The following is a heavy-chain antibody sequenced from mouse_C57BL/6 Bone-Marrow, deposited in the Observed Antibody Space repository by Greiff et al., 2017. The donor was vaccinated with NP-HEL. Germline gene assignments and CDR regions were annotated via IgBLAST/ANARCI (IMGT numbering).Heavy chain of an antibody. V-gene: IGHV14-1*01. J-gene: IGHJ2*01. CDR1: GFNIKDYY. D-gene: IGHD1-1*01. CDR3: TTARLLLRSYFDY. CDR2: IDPEDGDT. Sequence: EVQLQQSGAELVRPGASVKLSCTASGFNIKDYYMHWVKPRPEQGLEWIGRIDPEDGDTEYAPKFQGKATMTADTSSNTAYLQLSSLTSEDTAVYYCTTARLLLRSYFDYWGQGTTLTVSS.